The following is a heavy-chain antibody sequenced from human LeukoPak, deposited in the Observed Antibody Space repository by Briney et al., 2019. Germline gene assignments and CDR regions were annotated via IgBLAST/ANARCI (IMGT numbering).Heavy chain of an antibody. CDR3: AKHRMVRAIITDYYVDY. V-gene: IGHV3-23*01. Sequence: PGGSLRLSCAASGFTFSSYAMSWVRQAPGKGLDWVSTISGFGVSTHYADSVKGRFTISRDNSKNTLYLQMDGLRADDTAVYYCAKHRMVRAIITDYYVDYWGQGTLVTVSS. CDR1: GFTFSSYA. CDR2: ISGFGVST. D-gene: IGHD3-10*01. J-gene: IGHJ4*02.